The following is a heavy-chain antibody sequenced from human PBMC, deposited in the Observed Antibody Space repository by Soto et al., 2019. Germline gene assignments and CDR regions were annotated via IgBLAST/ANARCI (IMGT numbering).Heavy chain of an antibody. CDR3: AGDWN. CDR2: ISYDGSNK. V-gene: IGHV3-30-3*01. CDR1: GFTFSSYA. Sequence: QVQLVESGGGVVQPGRSLRLSCAASGFTFSSYAMHWVRQAPGKGLEWVAVISYDGSNKYYADSVKGRFTISRDNSKNTLYLQMNSLRAEDTAVYYCAGDWNWGQGTLVTVSS. J-gene: IGHJ4*02. D-gene: IGHD3-3*01.